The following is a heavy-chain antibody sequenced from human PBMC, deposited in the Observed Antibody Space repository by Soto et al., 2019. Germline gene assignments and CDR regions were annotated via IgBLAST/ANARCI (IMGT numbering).Heavy chain of an antibody. D-gene: IGHD1-1*01. CDR3: ARDKTGPIHHSMDV. Sequence: SQSLSLTCGISGDSVSSISAAWNWIRQSPSRGLEWLGRTYYRSKWYNDYAVSVKSRITINPDTSKNQFSLQLNSVTPEDTAVYYCARDKTGPIHHSMDVWGQGTTVTVSS. J-gene: IGHJ6*02. CDR2: TYYRSKWYN. V-gene: IGHV6-1*01. CDR1: GDSVSSISAA.